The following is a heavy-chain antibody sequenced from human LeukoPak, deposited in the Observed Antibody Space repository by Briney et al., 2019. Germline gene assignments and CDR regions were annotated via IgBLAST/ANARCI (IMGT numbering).Heavy chain of an antibody. D-gene: IGHD4-17*01. V-gene: IGHV3-66*01. CDR3: ARGKDYGDSPVGY. CDR2: IYSGGST. J-gene: IGHJ4*02. CDR1: GFTVSSNY. Sequence: GGSLRLSCAASGFTVSSNYMSWVRQAPGKGLEWVSLIYSGGSTDSADSVKGRFTISRDNSKNTLYLQMNSLRAEDTAVYYCARGKDYGDSPVGYWGQGTLVTVSS.